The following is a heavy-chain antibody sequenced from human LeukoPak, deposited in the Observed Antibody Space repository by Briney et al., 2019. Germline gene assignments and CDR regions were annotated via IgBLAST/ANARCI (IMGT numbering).Heavy chain of an antibody. J-gene: IGHJ5*02. CDR3: VRIPNSAGFPNWFDP. CDR2: ISSSNDYI. V-gene: IGHV3-21*01. Sequence: KTGGSLRLSCAASGFTFSTSTMNWVRQAPGKGLEWVSSISSSNDYIYYADSVKGRFTISRDNAKNSLHLQMNSLRAEDTAVYYCVRIPNSAGFPNWFDPWGQGTLVTVSS. CDR1: GFTFSTST. D-gene: IGHD6-19*01.